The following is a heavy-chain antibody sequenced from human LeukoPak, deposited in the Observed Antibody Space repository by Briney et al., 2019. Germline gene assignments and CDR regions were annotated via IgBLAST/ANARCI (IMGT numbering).Heavy chain of an antibody. Sequence: GGSLRLSCAASGFTFSSYWMSWVRKAPGKGLEWVANMNQDGSEKNYVDSVKGRFTISRDNAKNSLYLQMNSLRAEDTAIYYCTRVGYIDEGIDYWGQGTLVTVSS. CDR3: TRVGYIDEGIDY. J-gene: IGHJ4*02. D-gene: IGHD5-24*01. V-gene: IGHV3-7*04. CDR2: MNQDGSEK. CDR1: GFTFSSYW.